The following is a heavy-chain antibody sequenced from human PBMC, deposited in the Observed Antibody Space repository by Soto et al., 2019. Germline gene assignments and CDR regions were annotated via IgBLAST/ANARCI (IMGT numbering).Heavy chain of an antibody. D-gene: IGHD5-18*01. Sequence: ASVKVSCKASGYTFTSYGISWVRQAPGQGLEWMGRIIPILGIANYAQKFQGRVTITADKSTSTAYMELSSLRSEDTAVYYCARRGYSYGPIDYWGQGTLVTVSS. CDR2: IIPILGIA. V-gene: IGHV1-69*04. CDR1: GYTFTSYG. CDR3: ARRGYSYGPIDY. J-gene: IGHJ4*02.